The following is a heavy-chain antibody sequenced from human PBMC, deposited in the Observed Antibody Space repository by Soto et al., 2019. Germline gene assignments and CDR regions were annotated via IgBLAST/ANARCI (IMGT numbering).Heavy chain of an antibody. J-gene: IGHJ6*03. CDR3: ARDPGSYCRSSSCYSNYYYYFMDV. D-gene: IGHD2-15*01. CDR2: IKQDGSEK. V-gene: IGHV3-7*01. CDR1: GFTFSSYW. Sequence: EVQLVESGGGLVQPGGSLRLSCAASGFTFSSYWMTWVRQAPGKGLEWVANIKQDGSEKYYVDSVKGRFTISRDNAKNSLYRQMNSLRAEDTAVYYCARDPGSYCRSSSCYSNYYYYFMDVWGKGTTVTVSS.